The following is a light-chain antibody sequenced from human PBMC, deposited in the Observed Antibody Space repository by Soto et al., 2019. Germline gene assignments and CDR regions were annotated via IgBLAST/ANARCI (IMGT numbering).Light chain of an antibody. J-gene: IGKJ1*01. CDR2: GAS. CDR3: QQYGSSPRT. CDR1: QSVSSNS. Sequence: EIVLTQSPGTLSLSPGERATLSCRASQSVSSNSLAWYPQKPGQAPRLLIYGASSRATGIPDRFSGSGSGKDFTLTISRLEPEDFAVYYCQQYGSSPRTFGKGTKVEIK. V-gene: IGKV3-20*01.